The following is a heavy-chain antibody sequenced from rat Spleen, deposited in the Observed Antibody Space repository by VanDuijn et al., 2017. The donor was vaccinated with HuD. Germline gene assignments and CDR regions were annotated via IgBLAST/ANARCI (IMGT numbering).Heavy chain of an antibody. CDR3: ARYFPGLMVIAD. V-gene: IGHV5-7*01. CDR2: ISYDGSST. D-gene: IGHD1-12*03. CDR1: GFTFSDYN. Sequence: EVQLVESGGGLVQPGRSLKLSCVASGFTFSDYNMAWVRQAPKKGLEWVATISYDGSSTYYRDSVKGRFTVSRDNAKSTLSLQMDSLKSEDTATYYCARYFPGLMVIADWGQGVMVTVSS. J-gene: IGHJ2*01.